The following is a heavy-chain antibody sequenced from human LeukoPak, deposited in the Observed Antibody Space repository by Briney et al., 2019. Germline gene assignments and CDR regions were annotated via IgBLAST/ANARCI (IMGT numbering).Heavy chain of an antibody. CDR3: VRVPDTAMVFDY. Sequence: GGSLRLSCAASGFTFSSYAMHWVRQAPGKGLEWVAVISYDGSNKYYADSVKGRFTISRDNSKNTLYLQMNSLRAEDTAVYYCVRVPDTAMVFDYWGQGTLVTVSS. CDR1: GFTFSSYA. J-gene: IGHJ4*02. D-gene: IGHD5-18*01. CDR2: ISYDGSNK. V-gene: IGHV3-30*04.